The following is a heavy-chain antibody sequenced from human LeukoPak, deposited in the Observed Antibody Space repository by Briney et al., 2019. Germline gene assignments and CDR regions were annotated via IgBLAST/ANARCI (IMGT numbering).Heavy chain of an antibody. CDR1: GYTFTSYG. Sequence: ASVKVSFEASGYTFTSYGISWVRQAPGQRLEWMGWISAYNGNTNYAQKLQGRVTMTTDTSTSTAYMELRSLRSDDTAVYYCARGGVYCSSTSCYSNWFDPWGQGTLVTVSS. D-gene: IGHD2-2*01. CDR3: ARGGVYCSSTSCYSNWFDP. V-gene: IGHV1-18*01. CDR2: ISAYNGNT. J-gene: IGHJ5*02.